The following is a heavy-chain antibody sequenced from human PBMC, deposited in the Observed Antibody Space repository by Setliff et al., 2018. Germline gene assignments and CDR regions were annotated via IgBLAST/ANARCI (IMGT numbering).Heavy chain of an antibody. J-gene: IGHJ5*02. CDR1: GFTFSDYY. V-gene: IGHV3-11*01. CDR3: ARVVDMGWFDP. CDR2: ISRGATSI. Sequence: PGGSLRLSCAASGFTFSDYYMSWIRQTPGKGLEWVAYISRGATSIYYADSVKGRFTISRDDATNSLYLQMNSLRAEDTAVYYCARVVDMGWFDPWGQGTLVTVSS.